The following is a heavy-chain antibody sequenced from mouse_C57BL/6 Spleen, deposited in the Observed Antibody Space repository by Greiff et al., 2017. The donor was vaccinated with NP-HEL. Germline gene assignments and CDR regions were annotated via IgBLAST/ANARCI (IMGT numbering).Heavy chain of an antibody. V-gene: IGHV2-2*01. CDR2: IWSGGST. Sequence: VKLQESGPGLVQPSQSLSITCTVSGFSLTSYGVHWVRQSPGKGLEWLGVIWSGGSTDYNAAFISRLSISKDNSKSQVFFKMNSLQADYTAIYYCATEGGGYDRSFDVWGTGTTVTVSS. J-gene: IGHJ1*03. D-gene: IGHD2-2*01. CDR3: ATEGGGYDRSFDV. CDR1: GFSLTSYG.